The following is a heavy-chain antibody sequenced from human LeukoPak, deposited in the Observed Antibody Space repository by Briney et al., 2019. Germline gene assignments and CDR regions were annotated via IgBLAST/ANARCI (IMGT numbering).Heavy chain of an antibody. Sequence: PSETLSLTCTVSGGSLISDNWWSWVRQPPGKGLEWIGEINHSGSTNYNPSLKSRVTISVDTSKNQFSLKLSSVTAADTAVYYCARGRRTKYYYDSSAKPTGAFDIWGQGTVVTVSS. CDR3: ARGRRTKYYYDSSAKPTGAFDI. D-gene: IGHD3-22*01. CDR1: GGSLISDNW. V-gene: IGHV4-4*02. J-gene: IGHJ3*02. CDR2: INHSGST.